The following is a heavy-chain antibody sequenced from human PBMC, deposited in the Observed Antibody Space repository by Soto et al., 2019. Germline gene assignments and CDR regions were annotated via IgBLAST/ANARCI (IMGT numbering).Heavy chain of an antibody. D-gene: IGHD5-18*01. CDR1: GYSFTSYW. J-gene: IGHJ4*02. CDR3: ARHTYSYGYDPHRPEYDY. Sequence: GESLKISCKGSGYSFTSYWIGWVRQMPGKGLEWMGIIYPGDSDTRYSPSFQGQVTISADKSISTAYLQWSSLKASDTAMYYCARHTYSYGYDPHRPEYDYWGQGTLVTVSS. CDR2: IYPGDSDT. V-gene: IGHV5-51*01.